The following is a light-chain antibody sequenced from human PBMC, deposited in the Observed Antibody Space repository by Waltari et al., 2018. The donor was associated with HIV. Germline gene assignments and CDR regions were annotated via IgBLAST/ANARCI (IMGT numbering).Light chain of an antibody. J-gene: IGKJ3*01. CDR2: AAS. V-gene: IGKV1-8*01. Sequence: AIRMTQSPSSFSASTGDRVTISCRASQGINSYLAWYQQKPGRAPRVLIYAASTLQSGVPSRFNGSGSGTDFTLTISCLQSEDFAAYYCQQYYSYPPTFGPGTKVDIK. CDR1: QGINSY. CDR3: QQYYSYPPT.